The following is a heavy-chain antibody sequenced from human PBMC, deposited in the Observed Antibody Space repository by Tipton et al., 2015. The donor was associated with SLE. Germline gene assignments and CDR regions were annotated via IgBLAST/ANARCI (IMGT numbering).Heavy chain of an antibody. CDR3: GRDSRGVWDY. CDR2: ISNSGSTI. J-gene: IGHJ4*02. D-gene: IGHD3-16*01. Sequence: SLRLSCAVSGFPFSDYYMSWIRQAPGRGLEWVAYISNSGSTIYYADSMKGRFTISKDNAKNSLYLQMNSLRVEDTAVYYCGRDSRGVWDYWGQGALVIVSS. CDR1: GFPFSDYY. V-gene: IGHV3-11*04.